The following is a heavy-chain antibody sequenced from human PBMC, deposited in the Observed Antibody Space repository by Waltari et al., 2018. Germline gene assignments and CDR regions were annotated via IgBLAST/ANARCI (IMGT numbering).Heavy chain of an antibody. CDR3: AKGLTVAGSFYYYYMDI. J-gene: IGHJ6*03. CDR1: GFTFSRYA. D-gene: IGHD6-19*01. CDR2: ISGSGATT. V-gene: IGHV3-23*01. Sequence: EVQLLESGGGLVQPGGSLRLSCAASGFTFSRYAMSWARQAPGKGLEWVSAISGSGATTYYADSVKGRCTVSRDNSKSTLYLQMNNLRLEDTAVYYCAKGLTVAGSFYYYYMDIWGKGTTVTVSS.